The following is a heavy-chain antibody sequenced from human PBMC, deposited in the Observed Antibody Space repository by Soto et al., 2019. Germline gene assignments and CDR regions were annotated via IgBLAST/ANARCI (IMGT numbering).Heavy chain of an antibody. J-gene: IGHJ6*02. CDR3: ARDLLGFGYTYADV. V-gene: IGHV1-69*12. CDR2: IIPIGGTA. CDR1: GGTFSSYA. D-gene: IGHD3-10*01. Sequence: QVQLVQSGAEVKKPGSSVKVSCKASGGTFSSYAISWVRQAPGQGLEWMGGIIPIGGTANYAQKFQGRVTITADESTSTAYMELGRLTSEDTAVYYCARDLLGFGYTYADVWGQGTTVTVSS.